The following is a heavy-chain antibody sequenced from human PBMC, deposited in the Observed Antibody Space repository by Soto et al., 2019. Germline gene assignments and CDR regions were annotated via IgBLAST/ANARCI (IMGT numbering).Heavy chain of an antibody. V-gene: IGHV3-15*07. CDR2: IKSTTDGGTT. CDR1: GFTFDKVW. CDR3: TTGRDDRLY. D-gene: IGHD3-3*01. Sequence: EVQLVASGGGLVKPGGSLRLSCAVSGFTFDKVWMNWVRQAPGKGLEWVGRIKSTTDGGTTDYAAPVKGRFTISRDDSKNMLYLQMNSLKTEDTVMYFCTTGRDDRLYWGQGTRVTVSS. J-gene: IGHJ4*02.